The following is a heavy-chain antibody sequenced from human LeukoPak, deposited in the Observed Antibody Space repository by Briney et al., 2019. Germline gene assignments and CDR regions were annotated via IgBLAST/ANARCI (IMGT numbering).Heavy chain of an antibody. Sequence: GGSLRLSCAASGFTFSSYWMSWVRQAPGKGLEWVANIKQDGSEKYYVDSVKGRFTISRDNAKNSLFLQMNSLRAEDTAVYYCAKVRMITMIAYDAFDIWGQGTMVTVSS. CDR3: AKVRMITMIAYDAFDI. J-gene: IGHJ3*02. D-gene: IGHD3-22*01. CDR2: IKQDGSEK. V-gene: IGHV3-7*03. CDR1: GFTFSSYW.